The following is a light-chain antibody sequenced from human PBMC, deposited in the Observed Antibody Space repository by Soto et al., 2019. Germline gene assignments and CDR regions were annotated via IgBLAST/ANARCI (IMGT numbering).Light chain of an antibody. Sequence: ILVTQSPSTLSLSPGERATLSCRASQSISSHLAWYQQKPGQAPSLLIYGASSRATGIPDRFSGSGSGTDFTLTISRLEPEEFAVYYCQQYGGSPRTFGQGTKVDIK. CDR2: GAS. V-gene: IGKV3-20*01. J-gene: IGKJ1*01. CDR1: QSISSH. CDR3: QQYGGSPRT.